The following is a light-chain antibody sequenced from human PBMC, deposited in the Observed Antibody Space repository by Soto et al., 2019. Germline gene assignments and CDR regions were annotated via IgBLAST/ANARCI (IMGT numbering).Light chain of an antibody. Sequence: EILMTQSPDSLSVSPGEAATLSCRASQSLNTDLAWYQQKPGQAPRLLLYGASTRANGISTRFSVGGSGTEFTLTLSGLQSEDSAFYDCQQYKSWPPITFGQGTRLEIK. CDR2: GAS. J-gene: IGKJ5*01. CDR1: QSLNTD. CDR3: QQYKSWPPIT. V-gene: IGKV3-15*01.